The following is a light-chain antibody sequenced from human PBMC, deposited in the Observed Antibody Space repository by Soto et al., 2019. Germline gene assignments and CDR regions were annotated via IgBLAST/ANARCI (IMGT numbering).Light chain of an antibody. CDR1: QSVSGRY. Sequence: ETVMTQSPATLSVSPGERATLSCRASQSVSGRYLAWYQQKPGQAPRLLIYGASSRATGIPDRFSGSGSGTDFTLTISRLEPEDFAVYYCQQYGISPRTFGQGTKVDIK. J-gene: IGKJ1*01. CDR2: GAS. V-gene: IGKV3-20*01. CDR3: QQYGISPRT.